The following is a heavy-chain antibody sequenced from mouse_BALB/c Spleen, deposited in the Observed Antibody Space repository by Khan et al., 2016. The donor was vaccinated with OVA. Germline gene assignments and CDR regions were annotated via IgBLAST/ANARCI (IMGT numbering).Heavy chain of an antibody. CDR1: GYTFTSYT. D-gene: IGHD2-14*01. Sequence: QVRLQQSGAELARPGASEKMSCKASGYTFTSYTIHWIKKRPGQGLEWIGYINPSNGYTNYNQKFKDKATLTTDKSSTTAYLQLSSLTSDDSAVYNCVRDGAYHRNDGWFAYWGQGTLVTVSA. J-gene: IGHJ3*01. CDR2: INPSNGYT. V-gene: IGHV1-4*01. CDR3: VRDGAYHRNDGWFAY.